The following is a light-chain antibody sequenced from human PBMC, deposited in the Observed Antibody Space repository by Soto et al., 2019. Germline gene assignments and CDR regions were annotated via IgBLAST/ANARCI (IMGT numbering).Light chain of an antibody. CDR2: KSS. V-gene: IGKV1-5*03. CDR3: QQYNSYWT. CDR1: QSINSW. J-gene: IGKJ1*01. Sequence: DIQMTQSPSTLSAPVGDRVTITCRASQSINSWLAWYQQKPGKAPKLLIYKSSSLESGVPSRFSGSGSGTEFALTICSLQPDDFAIYYCQQYNSYWTFGQGTKVEIK.